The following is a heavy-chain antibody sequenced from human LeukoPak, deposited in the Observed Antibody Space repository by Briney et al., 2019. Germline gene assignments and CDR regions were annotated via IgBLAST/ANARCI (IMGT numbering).Heavy chain of an antibody. Sequence: PGGSLRLSCAASGFTFSSYAMSWVRQAPGKGLEWVAVISYDGSNKYYADSVKGRFTISRGNSKNMLYLQMNSLRAEDTAVYYCAKDKRGDYSFDYWGQGTLVTVSS. CDR1: GFTFSSYA. V-gene: IGHV3-30*18. D-gene: IGHD4-11*01. J-gene: IGHJ4*02. CDR2: ISYDGSNK. CDR3: AKDKRGDYSFDY.